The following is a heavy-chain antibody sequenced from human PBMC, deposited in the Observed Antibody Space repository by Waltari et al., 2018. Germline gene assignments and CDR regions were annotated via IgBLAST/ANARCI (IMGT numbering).Heavy chain of an antibody. J-gene: IGHJ4*02. V-gene: IGHV2-5*01. CDR2: IYCNDDK. CDR3: AHRRGKGAAAVQRDYFDY. Sequence: QITLKESGPTLVKPTQTLTLTCTFSGFSLSTSGVGVGWIRQPPGKALEWLALIYCNDDKRYSPSLKSSLTITKDTSKNQVVLTMTNMDPVDTATYYCAHRRGKGAAAVQRDYFDYWGQGTLVTVSS. CDR1: GFSLSTSGVG. D-gene: IGHD6-13*01.